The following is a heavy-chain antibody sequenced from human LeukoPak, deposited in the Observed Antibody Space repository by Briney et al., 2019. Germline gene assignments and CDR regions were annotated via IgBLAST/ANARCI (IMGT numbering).Heavy chain of an antibody. D-gene: IGHD3-3*01. Sequence: ASVKVSCKASGYTFTGYYMHWARQAPGQGLEWMGWINPNSGGTNYAQKFQGRVTMTRDTSISTAYMELSRLRSDDTAVYYCARGTAVNLEWLFYWGRGTLVTASS. CDR2: INPNSGGT. CDR3: ARGTAVNLEWLFY. V-gene: IGHV1-2*02. J-gene: IGHJ4*02. CDR1: GYTFTGYY.